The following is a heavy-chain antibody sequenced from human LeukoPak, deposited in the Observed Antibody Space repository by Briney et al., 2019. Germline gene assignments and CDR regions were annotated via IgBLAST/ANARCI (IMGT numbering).Heavy chain of an antibody. CDR1: GFTFSDYY. Sequence: GGSLRLSRAASGFTFSDYYMSWIRQAPGKGLEWVSYISSSGSTIYYADSVKGRFTISRDNAKNSLYLQMNSLRAEDTAVYYCARELSRDGYGEGGAYYYYGMDVWGQGTTVTVSS. V-gene: IGHV3-11*01. CDR2: ISSSGSTI. D-gene: IGHD5-24*01. CDR3: ARELSRDGYGEGGAYYYYGMDV. J-gene: IGHJ6*02.